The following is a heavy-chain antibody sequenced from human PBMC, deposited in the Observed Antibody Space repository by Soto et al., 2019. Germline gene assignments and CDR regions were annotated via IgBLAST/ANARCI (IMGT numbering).Heavy chain of an antibody. Sequence: QVQLVQSGAEVKKPGSSVKVSCKASGGTFISYAISWVRQAPGQGLEWMGGIIPIFGTANYAQKFQGRVTITADESTSTAYMELSSLRSEDTAVYYCASPRSFYGDYKYFCDYWGQGPLVTVSS. CDR1: GGTFISYA. J-gene: IGHJ4*02. CDR2: IIPIFGTA. V-gene: IGHV1-69*01. CDR3: ASPRSFYGDYKYFCDY. D-gene: IGHD4-17*01.